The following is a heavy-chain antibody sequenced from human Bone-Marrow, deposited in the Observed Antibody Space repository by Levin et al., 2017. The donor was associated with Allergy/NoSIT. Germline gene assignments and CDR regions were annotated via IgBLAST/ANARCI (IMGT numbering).Heavy chain of an antibody. Sequence: GGSLRLSCAVSGFSVSDYYMKWVRQPPGKGLQWVSFIYNDGSTYFADSVKGRITISRDNSKNTMFLHLDSLTAEDTAVYYCARSDFGRGDYVDSWGQGTLVTVSS. V-gene: IGHV3-53*01. CDR3: ARSDFGRGDYVDS. CDR1: GFSVSDYY. D-gene: IGHD3-10*01. CDR2: IYNDGST. J-gene: IGHJ4*02.